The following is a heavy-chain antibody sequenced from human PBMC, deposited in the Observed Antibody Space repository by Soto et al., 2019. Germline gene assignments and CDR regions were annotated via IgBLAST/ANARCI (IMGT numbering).Heavy chain of an antibody. CDR2: IYYSGST. J-gene: IGHJ5*02. Sequence: KASETLSLTCTVSGGSISSYYWSWIRQPPGKGLEWIGYIYYSGSTNYNPSLKSRVTISVDTSKNQFSLKLSSVTAADTAVYYCARVPNSYGSNNWFDPWGQGTLVTVSS. CDR3: ARVPNSYGSNNWFDP. V-gene: IGHV4-59*01. CDR1: GGSISSYY. D-gene: IGHD5-18*01.